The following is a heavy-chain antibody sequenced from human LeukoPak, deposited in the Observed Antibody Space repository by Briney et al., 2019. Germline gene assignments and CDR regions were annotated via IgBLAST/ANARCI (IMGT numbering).Heavy chain of an antibody. J-gene: IGHJ5*02. CDR1: GGSISSYY. V-gene: IGHV4-59*01. D-gene: IGHD3-9*01. CDR2: IYYSGST. Sequence: PSETLSLTCTVSGGSISSYYWSWIRQPPGKGLEWIGYIYYSGSTNYNPSLKSRATTSVDTSKNQFSLKLSSVTAADTAVYYCANYDTLTGYLTSWGQGTLVTVSS. CDR3: ANYDTLTGYLTS.